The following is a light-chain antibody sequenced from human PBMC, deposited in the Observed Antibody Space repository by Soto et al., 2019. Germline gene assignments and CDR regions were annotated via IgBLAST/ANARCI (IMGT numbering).Light chain of an antibody. CDR3: QQRSNWPIT. Sequence: EIVFTQSPVTLSLSPGERATLSCRVSQSVSSYLAWYQQKPGQAPRLLIYDASNRATGIPARFSGSGSGTDFTLTVSSLEPEDFAVYYCQQRSNWPITFGQGTRLEIK. V-gene: IGKV3-11*01. CDR1: QSVSSY. CDR2: DAS. J-gene: IGKJ5*01.